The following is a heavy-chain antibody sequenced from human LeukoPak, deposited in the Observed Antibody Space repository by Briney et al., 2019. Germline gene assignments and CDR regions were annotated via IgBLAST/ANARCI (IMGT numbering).Heavy chain of an antibody. Sequence: GASVKVSCKASGSTFSDYYIHWVRQAPGQGLEWMGIINPSGGSTSYAQKFQGRVTMTRDTSTSTVYMELSSLRSEDTAVYYCARGLTGLDYSGQGTLVTVSS. D-gene: IGHD3-9*01. CDR1: GSTFSDYY. CDR2: INPSGGST. J-gene: IGHJ4*02. CDR3: ARGLTGLDY. V-gene: IGHV1-46*01.